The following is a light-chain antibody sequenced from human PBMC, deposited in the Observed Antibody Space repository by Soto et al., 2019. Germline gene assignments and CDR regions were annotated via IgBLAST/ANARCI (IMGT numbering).Light chain of an antibody. Sequence: QSALTQPASVSGSPGQSITISCTGTSNDVGSDNYVSWYQQLPGKAPKLMIYEVSNRPSGVSNRFSGSKSGNMASLTISGLQTEDEADYYCSSYTTSSTPILFGGGTKLTVL. CDR1: SNDVGSDNY. CDR2: EVS. CDR3: SSYTTSSTPIL. V-gene: IGLV2-14*01. J-gene: IGLJ2*01.